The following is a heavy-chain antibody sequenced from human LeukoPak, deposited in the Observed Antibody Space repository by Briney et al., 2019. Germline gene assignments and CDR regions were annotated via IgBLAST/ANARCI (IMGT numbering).Heavy chain of an antibody. CDR1: GFTFSSYA. D-gene: IGHD2-2*01. J-gene: IGHJ3*02. CDR3: AKDLLGYCSSTSCYGGNPNASDI. CDR2: ISGSGGST. V-gene: IGHV3-23*01. Sequence: PGGSLRLSCAASGFTFSSYAMSWVRQAPGKGLEWVSAISGSGGSTYYADSVKGRFTISRDNSKNTLYLQMNSLRAEDTAVYYCAKDLLGYCSSTSCYGGNPNASDIWGQGTMVTVSS.